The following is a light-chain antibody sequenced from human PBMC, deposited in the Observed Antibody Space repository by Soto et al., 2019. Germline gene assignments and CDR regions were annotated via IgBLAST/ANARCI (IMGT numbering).Light chain of an antibody. CDR2: LAS. Sequence: DVQMTQSPSTLSASVGDRVTITCRASQSVGNWLAWYQQKPGKAPSLLVYLASNLQTGVPSRFSGVGSGTEFTLTISSLAPEDFATYYCQHFSDYPLTFGPGTKVDLK. CDR3: QHFSDYPLT. V-gene: IGKV1-5*03. CDR1: QSVGNW. J-gene: IGKJ3*01.